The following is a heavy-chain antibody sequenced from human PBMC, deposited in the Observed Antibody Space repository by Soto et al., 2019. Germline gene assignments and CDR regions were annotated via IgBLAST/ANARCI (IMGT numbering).Heavy chain of an antibody. CDR2: MYPGDSDT. V-gene: IGHV5-51*03. D-gene: IGHD4-17*01. Sequence: EVQLEQSGAEVKKPGESLKISCKGSGYTFTSYWIAWVRQMPGKGLEWMGMMYPGDSDTRYSPSFQGQVTISADKSIRTAYLQWSTLRASDTAMYYCAKSGPLTTAVTPDAFGVWGQGTMVTVSS. CDR3: AKSGPLTTAVTPDAFGV. CDR1: GYTFTSYW. J-gene: IGHJ3*01.